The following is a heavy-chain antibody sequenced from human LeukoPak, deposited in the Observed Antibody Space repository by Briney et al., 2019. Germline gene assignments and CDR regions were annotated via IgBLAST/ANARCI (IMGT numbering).Heavy chain of an antibody. CDR3: AKGPASSIAAHFDY. CDR2: IRYDGSNK. Sequence: PGGSLRLSCAASRFTFSSYGMYWVRQAPGNGLEWAAFIRYDGSNKYYADSVKGRFTISRDNSKNTLYLQMNSLRAEDTAVYYCAKGPASSIAAHFDYWGQGTVVTVSS. J-gene: IGHJ4*02. D-gene: IGHD6-6*01. CDR1: RFTFSSYG. V-gene: IGHV3-30*02.